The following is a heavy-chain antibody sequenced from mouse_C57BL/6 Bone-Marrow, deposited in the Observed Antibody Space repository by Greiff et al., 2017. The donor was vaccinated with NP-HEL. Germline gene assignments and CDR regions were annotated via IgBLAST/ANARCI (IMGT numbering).Heavy chain of an antibody. D-gene: IGHD1-1*01. CDR1: GYTFTSYW. CDR2: IHPSSGYT. Sequence: VKLVESGAELAKPGASVKLSCKASGYTFTSYWMHWVKQRPGQGLEWIGYIHPSSGYTKYNQKFKDKATLTADKASSTAYMQLSSLTSEDSAVYYCAIRDYYGSSGDYYAMDYWGQGTSVTVSS. CDR3: AIRDYYGSSGDYYAMDY. V-gene: IGHV1-7*01. J-gene: IGHJ4*01.